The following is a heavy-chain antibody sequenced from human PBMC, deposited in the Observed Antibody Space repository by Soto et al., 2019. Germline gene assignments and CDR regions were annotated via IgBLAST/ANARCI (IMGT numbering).Heavy chain of an antibody. D-gene: IGHD1-1*01. CDR1: GGSISSYY. CDR3: AREFNESPSDYYYMDV. V-gene: IGHV4-59*01. CDR2: IYYSGST. Sequence: SETLSLTCTVSGGSISSYYWSWIRQPPGKGLEWIGYIYYSGSTNYNPSLKSRVTISVDTSKNQFSLKLSSVTAADTAVYYCAREFNESPSDYYYMDVWGKGTTVTVSS. J-gene: IGHJ6*03.